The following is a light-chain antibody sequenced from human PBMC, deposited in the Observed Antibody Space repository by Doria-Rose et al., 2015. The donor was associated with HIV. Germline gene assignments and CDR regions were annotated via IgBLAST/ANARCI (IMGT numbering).Light chain of an antibody. CDR3: HQYGTSWT. V-gene: IGKV3-20*01. CDR1: QSFSSTY. J-gene: IGKJ1*01. Sequence: DIVMTQSSGTLSLSPGERATLSCRASQSFSSTYLAWYQQKPGQAPSLLIYDVSTRATGIPDRFSASGSGPDFTLTINRLEPEDFALYYCHQYGTSWTFGQGTKVEI. CDR2: DVS.